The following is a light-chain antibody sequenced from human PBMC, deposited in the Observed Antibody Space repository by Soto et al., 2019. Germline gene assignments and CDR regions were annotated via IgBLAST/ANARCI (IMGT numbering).Light chain of an antibody. Sequence: QSVLTQPPSASGTPGQRVTISCSGSSSNIGSNYVYWYQQLPGTAPKLLIYRNNQRPSGVPDRFSGSKSGTSASLAISVLRSEDEADYYCAAWDDSLSGRVFGTGTKVTVL. CDR3: AAWDDSLSGRV. V-gene: IGLV1-47*01. CDR2: RNN. J-gene: IGLJ1*01. CDR1: SSNIGSNY.